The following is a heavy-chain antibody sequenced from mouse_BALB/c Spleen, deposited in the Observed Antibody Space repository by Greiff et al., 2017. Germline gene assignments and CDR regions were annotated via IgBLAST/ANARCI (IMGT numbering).Heavy chain of an antibody. CDR1: GFTFSSYT. D-gene: IGHD1-1*01. J-gene: IGHJ2*01. CDR3: ARYNYGSSPYYFDY. V-gene: IGHV5-9*03. Sequence: EVMLVESGGGLVKPGGSLKLSCAASGFTFSSYTMSWVRQTPEKRLEWVATISSGGGNTYYPDSVKGRFTISRDNAKNNLYLQMSSLRSEDTALYYCARYNYGSSPYYFDYWGQGTTLTVSS. CDR2: ISSGGGNT.